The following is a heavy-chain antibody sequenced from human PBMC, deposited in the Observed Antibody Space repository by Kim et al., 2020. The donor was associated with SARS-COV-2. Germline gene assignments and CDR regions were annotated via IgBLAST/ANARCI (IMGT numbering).Heavy chain of an antibody. D-gene: IGHD2-2*01. J-gene: IGHJ4*02. Sequence: TSNPPSKGRGTISVDTSKNQFPLKPSSVTAADTAVYYCARGGISTRNYDYWGQGTLVTVSS. V-gene: IGHV4-34*01. CDR3: ARGGISTRNYDY.